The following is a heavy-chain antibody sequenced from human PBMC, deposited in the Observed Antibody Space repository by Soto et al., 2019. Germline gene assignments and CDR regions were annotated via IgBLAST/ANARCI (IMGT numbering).Heavy chain of an antibody. Sequence: GGSKRLSCAASGFTFSGDWMHWVRPASGKGLEWVSRINTDGSETSYADSVKGRFTISRDNAKSTVDLQMNSLRAEDTAVYYCVRDRPGPYHYFGYWGQGNMVTVSS. CDR2: INTDGSET. D-gene: IGHD6-6*01. J-gene: IGHJ4*02. V-gene: IGHV3-74*01. CDR3: VRDRPGPYHYFGY. CDR1: GFTFSGDW.